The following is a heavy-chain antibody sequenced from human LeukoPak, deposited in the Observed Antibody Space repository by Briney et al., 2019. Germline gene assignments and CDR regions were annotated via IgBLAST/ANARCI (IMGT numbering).Heavy chain of an antibody. V-gene: IGHV3-74*01. Sequence: GGSLRLSCAAAGFTFSSYWMHWVRQTPGKGLVWVSRINSDGSTTSYADSVKGRFTISRDNAKNSLYLQMNRLRAEDTAVYYCARAYSSSWYWFDPWGQGTLVTVSS. CDR2: INSDGSTT. CDR1: GFTFSSYW. CDR3: ARAYSSSWYWFDP. D-gene: IGHD6-13*01. J-gene: IGHJ5*02.